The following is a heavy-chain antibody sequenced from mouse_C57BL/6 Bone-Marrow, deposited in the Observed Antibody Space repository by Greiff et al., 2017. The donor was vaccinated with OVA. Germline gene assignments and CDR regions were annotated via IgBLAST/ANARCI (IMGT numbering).Heavy chain of an antibody. CDR1: GYTFTSYW. CDR2: IDPSDSYT. V-gene: IGHV1-50*01. D-gene: IGHD1-1*01. CDR3: TLKSSTTVVELDY. J-gene: IGHJ2*01. Sequence: QVQLQQPGAELVKPGASVKLSCKASGYTFTSYWMQWVKQRPGQGLEWIGEIDPSDSYTNYNQKFKGKATLTVDTSTSTAYMQLSRLTSEDAAVYYCTLKSSTTVVELDYWGQGTTLTVSS.